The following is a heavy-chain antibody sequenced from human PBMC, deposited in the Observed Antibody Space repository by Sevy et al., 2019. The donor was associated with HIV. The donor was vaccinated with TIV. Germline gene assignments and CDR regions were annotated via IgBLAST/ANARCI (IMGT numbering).Heavy chain of an antibody. CDR3: ARSTYYYASGTFRESDF. V-gene: IGHV3-21*01. D-gene: IGHD3-10*01. Sequence: WGSLRLSCAASGFTFTSYSMTWFRQAPGRGLEWVSSISKHSNYIYYASSVEGRFTISRDNAQDSLYLQMTSLRAEDTGLYYCARSTYYYASGTFRESDFWGQGTLVTVSS. CDR2: ISKHSNYI. CDR1: GFTFTSYS. J-gene: IGHJ4*02.